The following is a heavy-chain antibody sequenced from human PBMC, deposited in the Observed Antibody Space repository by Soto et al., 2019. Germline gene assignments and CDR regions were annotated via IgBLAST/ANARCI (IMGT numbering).Heavy chain of an antibody. CDR3: AREVDSSGAFYYYYYGMDV. CDR2: IIPIFGTA. Sequence: QVQLVQSGAEVKKPGSSVKVSCKASGGTFSSYAISWVRQAPGQGLEWMGGIIPIFGTAHYAQKFQGRVTITAEESTSTAYMELRSLRSEDTAVYYCAREVDSSGAFYYYYYGMDVWGQGTTVTVSS. D-gene: IGHD6-19*01. J-gene: IGHJ6*02. CDR1: GGTFSSYA. V-gene: IGHV1-69*01.